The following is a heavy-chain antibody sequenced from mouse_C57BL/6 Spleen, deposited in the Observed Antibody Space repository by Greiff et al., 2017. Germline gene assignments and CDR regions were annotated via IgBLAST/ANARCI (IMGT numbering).Heavy chain of an antibody. V-gene: IGHV1-50*01. CDR1: GYTFTSYW. J-gene: IGHJ3*01. Sequence: QVQLQQPGAELVKPGASVKLSCKASGYTFTSYWMPWVKQRPGQGLEWIGEIDPSDSYTNYNQKFTGKATLTVDTSSSTAYMQLSSLTSEDSAVYYCARGKGNYAWFAYWGQGTLVTVSA. CDR2: IDPSDSYT. D-gene: IGHD2-1*01. CDR3: ARGKGNYAWFAY.